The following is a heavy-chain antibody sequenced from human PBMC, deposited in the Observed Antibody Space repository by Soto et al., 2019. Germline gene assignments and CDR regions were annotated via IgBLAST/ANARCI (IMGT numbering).Heavy chain of an antibody. CDR3: ARLLESWGEPHYFDS. D-gene: IGHD3-16*01. J-gene: IGHJ4*02. V-gene: IGHV5-51*01. CDR1: GYTFSSNW. Sequence: GESLKISCQTSGYTFSSNWIGWVRQMPGKGLEWMGIIYPGDSDTRYSPSFQGQVTISADRSFSTAYLQWTSLQASDTAMYYCARLLESWGEPHYFDSWGQGTMVTVSS. CDR2: IYPGDSDT.